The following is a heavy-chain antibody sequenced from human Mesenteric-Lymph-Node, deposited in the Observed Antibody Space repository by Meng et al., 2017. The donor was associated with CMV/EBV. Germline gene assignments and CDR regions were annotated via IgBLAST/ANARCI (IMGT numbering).Heavy chain of an antibody. J-gene: IGHJ4*02. CDR3: ARVEKYYYGSGRPGYFDY. V-gene: IGHV4-34*01. D-gene: IGHD3-10*01. CDR2: VNHSGRT. Sequence: SVSGYYRSWHQKPPGTGLGGLGEVNHSGRTNANRSLRNRVAISGDTSKNQFSLKLSSVTAPDTAVYYCARVEKYYYGSGRPGYFDYWGQGTLVTVSS. CDR1: SVSGYY.